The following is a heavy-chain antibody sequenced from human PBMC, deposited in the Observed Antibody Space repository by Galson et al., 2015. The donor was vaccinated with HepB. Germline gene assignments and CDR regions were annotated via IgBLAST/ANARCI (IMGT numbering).Heavy chain of an antibody. V-gene: IGHV3-9*01. D-gene: IGHD3-3*01. J-gene: IGHJ4*02. CDR3: AKDINAGHYDFWSGYPDY. CDR2: ISWNSGSI. Sequence: SLRLSCAASGFTFSSYSMNWVRQAPGKGLEWVSGISWNSGSIGYADSVKGRFTISRDNAKNSLYLQMNSLRAEDTALYYCAKDINAGHYDFWSGYPDYWGQGTLVTVSS. CDR1: GFTFSSYS.